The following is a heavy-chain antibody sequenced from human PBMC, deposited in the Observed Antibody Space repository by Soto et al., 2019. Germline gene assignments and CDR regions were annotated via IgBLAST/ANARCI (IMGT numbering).Heavy chain of an antibody. Sequence: SETLSLTSAVYGGSFSGYYWSWIRQPPGKGLEWIGEINHSGSTNYNPSLKSRVTISVDTSKNQFSLKLSSVTAADTAVYYCARTHLRFLEWAYYYYGMDVWGQGTTVTVSS. D-gene: IGHD3-3*01. CDR3: ARTHLRFLEWAYYYYGMDV. J-gene: IGHJ6*02. V-gene: IGHV4-34*01. CDR2: INHSGST. CDR1: GGSFSGYY.